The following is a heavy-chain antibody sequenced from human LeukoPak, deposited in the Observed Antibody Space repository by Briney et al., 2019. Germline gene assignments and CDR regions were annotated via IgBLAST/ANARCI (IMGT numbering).Heavy chain of an antibody. CDR3: ARDPITATGRRYFDY. Sequence: GASVKVSCKATGYTFTSYDINWVRQAPGQGLEWMGWISVYDGRTNYAQKLQGRVTMTTDTSTNTAYMELRSLRSDDTAVYYCARDPITATGRRYFDYWGQGTLVTVSS. CDR1: GYTFTSYD. J-gene: IGHJ4*02. V-gene: IGHV1-18*01. CDR2: ISVYDGRT. D-gene: IGHD6-13*01.